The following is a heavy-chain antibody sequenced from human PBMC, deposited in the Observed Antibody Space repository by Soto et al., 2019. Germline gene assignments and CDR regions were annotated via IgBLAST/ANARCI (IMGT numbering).Heavy chain of an antibody. V-gene: IGHV4-59*12. D-gene: IGHD5-18*01. CDR2: IYYRGTT. J-gene: IGHJ5*02. Sequence: SETLSLTCNVSNGSLNIYYWSWIRQPPGKELEWIGNIYYRGTTNYNPSLQGRVTMSIDTSKNQFSLMLTSVTAADTAVYYCTRVATAVPSWGRGVLVTVSS. CDR1: NGSLNIYY. CDR3: TRVATAVPS.